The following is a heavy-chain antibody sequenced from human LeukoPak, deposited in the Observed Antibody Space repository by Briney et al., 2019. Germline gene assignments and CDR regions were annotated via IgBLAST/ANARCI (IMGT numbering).Heavy chain of an antibody. CDR3: ARVSGQQLGLDY. CDR2: IYYGGST. D-gene: IGHD6-13*01. Sequence: SETLSLTCTVSGGSISRNSDYWGWIRQPPGKGLEWIGSIYYGGSTYYNPSLKSRVTISIDTSKNQFSLKLSSVTAADTAVYYCARVSGQQLGLDYWGQGTLVTVSS. V-gene: IGHV4-39*07. J-gene: IGHJ4*02. CDR1: GGSISRNSDY.